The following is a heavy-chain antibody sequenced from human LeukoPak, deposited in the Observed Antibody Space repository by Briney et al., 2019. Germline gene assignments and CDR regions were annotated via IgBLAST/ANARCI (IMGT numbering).Heavy chain of an antibody. Sequence: SETLSLTCTVSGDSISSPSHYWVWIRQPPGKGLEWIGSMFYTGNSYYNPSLKTRANIFVDTSKNQFSLWLSSVTAADTAVYYCARHSRVLATMMEYFHHWGQGTLVTVSS. CDR1: GDSISSPSHY. D-gene: IGHD4/OR15-4a*01. J-gene: IGHJ1*01. CDR3: ARHSRVLATMMEYFHH. V-gene: IGHV4-39*01. CDR2: MFYTGNS.